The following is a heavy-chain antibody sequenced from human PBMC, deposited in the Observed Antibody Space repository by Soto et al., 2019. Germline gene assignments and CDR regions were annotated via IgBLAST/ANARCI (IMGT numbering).Heavy chain of an antibody. J-gene: IGHJ4*02. CDR2: ISYDGSNK. Sequence: QVQLVESEGGVVQPGRSLRLSCAASGFTFSSYGMHWVRQAPGKGLEWLAVISYDGSNKYYADSVKGRFTISRDNSKNTLYLQVNSLRAEDTAMYYCAKDYGSGWTMGDFWGQGTLVTVSS. CDR3: AKDYGSGWTMGDF. D-gene: IGHD6-19*01. CDR1: GFTFSSYG. V-gene: IGHV3-30*18.